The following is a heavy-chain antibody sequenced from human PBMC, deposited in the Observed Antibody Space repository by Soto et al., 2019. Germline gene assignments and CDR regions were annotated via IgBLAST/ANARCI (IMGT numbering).Heavy chain of an antibody. CDR1: GFTVSSNY. CDR2: IYSGGST. D-gene: IGHD5-12*01. CDR3: ASSTTYSGYDEHDAFDI. V-gene: IGHV3-53*04. Sequence: GESLKISCAASGFTVSSNYMSWVRQAPGKGLEWVSVIYSGGSTYYADSVKGRFTISRHNSKNTLYLQMNSLRAEDTAVYYCASSTTYSGYDEHDAFDIWGQGTMVTVSS. J-gene: IGHJ3*02.